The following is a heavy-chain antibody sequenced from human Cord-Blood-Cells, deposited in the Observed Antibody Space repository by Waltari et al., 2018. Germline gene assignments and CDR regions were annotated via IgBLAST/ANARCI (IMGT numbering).Heavy chain of an antibody. CDR1: GGSITRGGYY. V-gene: IGHV4-31*03. J-gene: IGHJ4*02. CDR2: IYYSGST. Sequence: QVQLQESGPGLVKPSQTLSLTCTVSGGSITRGGYYWSWLRQPPGKGLEWIGYIYYSGSTYYNPSLKSRVTISVDTSKNQFSLKLSSVTAADTAVYYCARAPDYGDYLGSAIDYWGQGTLVTVSS. D-gene: IGHD4-17*01. CDR3: ARAPDYGDYLGSAIDY.